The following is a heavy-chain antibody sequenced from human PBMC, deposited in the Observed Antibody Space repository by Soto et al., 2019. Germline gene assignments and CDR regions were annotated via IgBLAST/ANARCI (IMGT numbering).Heavy chain of an antibody. CDR2: IHYSGNT. V-gene: IGHV4-59*01. CDR3: ARLPSEGAAAGAHNWFDP. J-gene: IGHJ5*02. CDR1: GGSISRYY. Sequence: SETLSLTCSVSGGSISRYYWSWIRQPPGKGLEWIGYIHYSGNTYYNPTLKSRVTISVDTSKDQFSLKLSSVTAADTAVYYCARLPSEGAAAGAHNWFDPWGQGTLVTVSS. D-gene: IGHD6-13*01.